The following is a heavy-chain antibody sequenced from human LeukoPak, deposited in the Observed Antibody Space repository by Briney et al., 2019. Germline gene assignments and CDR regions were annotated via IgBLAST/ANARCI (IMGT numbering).Heavy chain of an antibody. CDR3: ARDYYDFWSGNDAFDI. Sequence: PGGSLRLSCAASGFTFSRYSMNWVRQAPGKGLEWVSSISSSSSYIYYADSVKGRFTISRDNAKNSLYLQMNSLRAEDTAVYYCARDYYDFWSGNDAFDIWGQGTMVTVSS. CDR2: ISSSSSYI. J-gene: IGHJ3*02. V-gene: IGHV3-21*01. CDR1: GFTFSRYS. D-gene: IGHD3-3*01.